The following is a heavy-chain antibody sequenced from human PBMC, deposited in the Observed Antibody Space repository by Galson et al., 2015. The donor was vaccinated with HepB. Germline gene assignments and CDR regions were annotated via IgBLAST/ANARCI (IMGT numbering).Heavy chain of an antibody. D-gene: IGHD3-10*01. CDR1: GFTFSSYA. CDR2: ISYDGSNK. V-gene: IGHV3-30*04. Sequence: SLRLSCAASGFTFSSYAMHWVRQAPGKGLEWGAVISYDGSNKYYADSVKGRFTISRDNSKNTLYLQMNSLRPEDTAVYYCAKLPGKNYGSGSYSFGGYFDYWGQRTLVTVSS. J-gene: IGHJ4*02. CDR3: AKLPGKNYGSGSYSFGGYFDY.